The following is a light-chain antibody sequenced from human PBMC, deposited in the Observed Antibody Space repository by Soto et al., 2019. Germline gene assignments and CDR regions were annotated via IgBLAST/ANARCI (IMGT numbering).Light chain of an antibody. Sequence: QSALTQPPSASGSPGQSVTISCTGTSSDVGGYNYVSWHQQYPGKAPKLMIYEVSQRPSGVPDRFSGSKSGNTASLTVSGLQAEDEAHYYCFSYAGRKNYVLGTGTKVTVL. V-gene: IGLV2-8*01. CDR1: SSDVGGYNY. CDR2: EVS. CDR3: FSYAGRKNYV. J-gene: IGLJ1*01.